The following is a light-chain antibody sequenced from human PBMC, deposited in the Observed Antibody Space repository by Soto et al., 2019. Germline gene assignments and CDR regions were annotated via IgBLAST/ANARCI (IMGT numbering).Light chain of an antibody. Sequence: IVMTQSPATLSVSPGERATLSCRASQSVRSNLAWHQQKPGQAPRLLIYGASNRATGIPDRFIVIGSGTDFPLTISRLEPEDFAVDYCQQYGSSGTFGQGTKVDI. CDR2: GAS. CDR1: QSVRSN. V-gene: IGKV3-20*01. J-gene: IGKJ1*01. CDR3: QQYGSSGT.